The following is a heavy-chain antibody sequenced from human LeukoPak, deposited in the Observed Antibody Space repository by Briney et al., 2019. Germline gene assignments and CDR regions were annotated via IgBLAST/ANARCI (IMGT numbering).Heavy chain of an antibody. Sequence: PGGSLRLSCAASGFTFSGSAMHWVRRASGKGLEWVGRIRNKANSYATAYTASVKGRFTISRDDSKNTAYLQMNSLKTEDTAVYYCTRYSSSDNWFDPWGQGTLVTVSS. CDR1: GFTFSGSA. D-gene: IGHD6-6*01. CDR2: IRNKANSYAT. V-gene: IGHV3-73*01. CDR3: TRYSSSDNWFDP. J-gene: IGHJ5*02.